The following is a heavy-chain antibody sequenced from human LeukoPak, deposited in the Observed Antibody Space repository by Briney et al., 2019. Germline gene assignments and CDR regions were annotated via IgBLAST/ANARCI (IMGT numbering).Heavy chain of an antibody. Sequence: PGGSLRLSCAASGFTVSSDYMSWVRQAPGKGLEWVSIVYNGDNTKYAGSVKGRFIISRDKSKNTLYLQMNSLRAEDTAVYSCATGEQWLAFDYWGQGALVTVSS. D-gene: IGHD6-19*01. V-gene: IGHV3-66*01. CDR1: GFTVSSDY. CDR2: VYNGDNT. CDR3: ATGEQWLAFDY. J-gene: IGHJ4*02.